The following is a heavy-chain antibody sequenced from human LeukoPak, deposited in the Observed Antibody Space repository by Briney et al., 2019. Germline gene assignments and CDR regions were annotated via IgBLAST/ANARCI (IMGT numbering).Heavy chain of an antibody. D-gene: IGHD6-13*01. CDR2: IKQDGSEK. V-gene: IGHV3-7*01. CDR3: ARESWAAAPFDY. CDR1: GFTFSDYY. Sequence: PGGSLRLSCAASGFTFSDYYMTWIRQAPGKGLEWVANIKQDGSEKYYVDSVKGRFTISRDNAKNSLYLQMNSLRAEDTAVYYCARESWAAAPFDYWGQGTLVTVSS. J-gene: IGHJ4*02.